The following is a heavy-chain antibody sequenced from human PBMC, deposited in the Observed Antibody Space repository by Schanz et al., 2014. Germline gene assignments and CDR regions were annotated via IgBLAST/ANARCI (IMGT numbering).Heavy chain of an antibody. CDR2: ISSSGRTI. Sequence: QVQLVESGGGLVKPGGSLRLSCAASGFTFSDYYMSWIRQAPGKGLEWVSYISSSGRTIDYADSLKGRFTISRDNAKNSLYLQRNSLRAEDTAVYYCAKDHAGSDILTAMDNWGQGTLVTVSS. D-gene: IGHD3-9*01. CDR1: GFTFSDYY. J-gene: IGHJ4*02. V-gene: IGHV3-11*01. CDR3: AKDHAGSDILTAMDN.